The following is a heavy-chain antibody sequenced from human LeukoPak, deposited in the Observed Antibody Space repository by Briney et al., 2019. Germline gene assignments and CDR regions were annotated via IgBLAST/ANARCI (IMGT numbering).Heavy chain of an antibody. CDR1: GGPISSSSYY. CDR3: ARPRCGGDCYDNWFDP. CDR2: IYYSGST. V-gene: IGHV4-39*01. Sequence: PSETLSLTCTVSGGPISSSSYYWGWIRQPPGKGLEWIGSIYYSGSTYYNPSLKSRVTISVDTSKNQFSLKLSSVTAADTAVYYCARPRCGGDCYDNWFDPWGQGTLVTVSS. J-gene: IGHJ5*02. D-gene: IGHD2-21*02.